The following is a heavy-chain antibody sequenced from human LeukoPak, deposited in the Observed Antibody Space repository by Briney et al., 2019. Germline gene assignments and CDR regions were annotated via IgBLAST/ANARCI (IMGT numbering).Heavy chain of an antibody. D-gene: IGHD5-24*01. CDR3: ARGRNIEMTTMSGGSDY. CDR2: LNPNSGDT. CDR1: GYTFTGYY. J-gene: IGHJ4*02. Sequence: GASVKVSCKASGYTFTGYYMHWVRQAPGQGLEWMGWLNPNSGDTNYAQKFQGRVSMTRDSSISTAYMDLSDLRSEDTAVYSCARGRNIEMTTMSGGSDYWGQGTLVTVSS. V-gene: IGHV1-2*02.